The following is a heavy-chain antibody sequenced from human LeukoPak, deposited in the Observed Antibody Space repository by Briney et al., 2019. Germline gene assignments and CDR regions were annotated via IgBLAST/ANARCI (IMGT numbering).Heavy chain of an antibody. V-gene: IGHV7-4-1*02. CDR1: GYIFDIYA. D-gene: IGHD1-26*01. Sequence: ASVKVSCKASGYIFDIYAIIWVRQAPGQGPEFMGWISTNTGNPTYAQGFTGRFVFSLDTSVSTAYLQISSLKAEDSAVYYCARDYTLTVGTTTYFQHWGQGTLVTVSS. J-gene: IGHJ1*01. CDR3: ARDYTLTVGTTTYFQH. CDR2: ISTNTGNP.